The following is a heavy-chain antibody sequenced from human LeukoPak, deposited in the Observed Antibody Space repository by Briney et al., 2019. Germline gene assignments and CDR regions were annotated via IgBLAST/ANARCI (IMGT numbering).Heavy chain of an antibody. CDR2: ISGSGGST. D-gene: IGHD3-16*01. Sequence: PGGSLRLSCAVSGFTVSSNYMSWVRRAPGKGLEWVSAISGSGGSTYYADSVKGRFTISRDNSKNTLYLQMNSLRAEDTAVYYCAKSGWWGSVGYFDYWGQGTLVTVSS. J-gene: IGHJ4*02. CDR3: AKSGWWGSVGYFDY. V-gene: IGHV3-23*01. CDR1: GFTVSSNY.